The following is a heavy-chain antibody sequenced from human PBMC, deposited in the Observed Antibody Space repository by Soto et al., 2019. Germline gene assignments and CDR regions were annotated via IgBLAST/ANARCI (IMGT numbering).Heavy chain of an antibody. Sequence: SGTLSLTCTVSGCSVSSVRHDWSWLRQPPGKGLEWIGYIYYSGMTTYNPSLKSRVTISIDTSKNQFSLNLTSVTAADTAVYYCARTDRYQLSSFSDYWGQGTLVTVSS. V-gene: IGHV4-61*01. J-gene: IGHJ4*02. CDR1: GCSVSSVRHD. CDR3: ARTDRYQLSSFSDY. D-gene: IGHD2-2*01. CDR2: IYYSGMT.